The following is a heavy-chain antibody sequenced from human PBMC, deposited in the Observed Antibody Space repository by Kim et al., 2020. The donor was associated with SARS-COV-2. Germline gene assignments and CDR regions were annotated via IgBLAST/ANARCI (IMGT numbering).Heavy chain of an antibody. CDR2: ISYDGSNK. Sequence: GGSLRLSCAASGFTFSSYGMHWVRQAPGKGLEWVAVISYDGSNKYYADSVKGRFTISRDNSKNTLYLQMNSLRAEDTAVYYCAKDLSYSSGWCIDPWGQGTLVTVSS. D-gene: IGHD6-19*01. V-gene: IGHV3-30*18. J-gene: IGHJ5*02. CDR1: GFTFSSYG. CDR3: AKDLSYSSGWCIDP.